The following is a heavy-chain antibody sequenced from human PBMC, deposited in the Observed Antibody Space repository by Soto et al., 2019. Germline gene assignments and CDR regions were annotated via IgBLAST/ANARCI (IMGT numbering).Heavy chain of an antibody. CDR3: ARDIVVVPAATADYYYYGMDV. J-gene: IGHJ6*02. D-gene: IGHD2-2*01. Sequence: QVQLVQSGAEVKKPGSSVKVSCKASGGTFSSYAISWVRQAPGQGLEWMGGVIPIFGTANYAQKIQGRVTITADESTSTAYMELSSLRSEDTAVYYCARDIVVVPAATADYYYYGMDVWGQGTTVTVSS. CDR2: VIPIFGTA. V-gene: IGHV1-69*01. CDR1: GGTFSSYA.